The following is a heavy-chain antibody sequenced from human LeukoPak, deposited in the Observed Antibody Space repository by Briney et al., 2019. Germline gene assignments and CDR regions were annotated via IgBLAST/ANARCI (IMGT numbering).Heavy chain of an antibody. CDR1: GYSIRSGYN. Sequence: SETLSLTCAVSGYSIRSGYNWGWIRRPPGKGLEWIGSISHSGSTYYNPSLKSRISISVDTSKNQFSLKLSSVTAADTAIYYCARAYYTNSGYYSLGYWGQGTLVIVSS. J-gene: IGHJ4*02. D-gene: IGHD3-22*01. V-gene: IGHV4-38-2*01. CDR2: ISHSGST. CDR3: ARAYYTNSGYYSLGY.